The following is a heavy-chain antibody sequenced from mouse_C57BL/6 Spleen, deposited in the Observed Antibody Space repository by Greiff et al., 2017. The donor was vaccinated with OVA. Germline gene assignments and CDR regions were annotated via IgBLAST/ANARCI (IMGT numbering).Heavy chain of an antibody. V-gene: IGHV1-42*01. J-gene: IGHJ1*03. CDR3: ARNYGSRTRYFDV. CDR2: INPSTGGT. D-gene: IGHD1-1*01. Sequence: EVQLQQSGPELVKPGASVKISCKASGYSFTGYYMNWVKQSPEKSLEWIGEINPSTGGTTYNQKFKAKATLTVDKSSSTAYMQLKSLTSEDSAVYYCARNYGSRTRYFDVWGTGTTVTVSS. CDR1: GYSFTGYY.